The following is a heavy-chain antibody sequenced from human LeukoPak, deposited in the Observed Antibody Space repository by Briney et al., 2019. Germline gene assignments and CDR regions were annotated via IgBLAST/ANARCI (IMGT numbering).Heavy chain of an antibody. J-gene: IGHJ4*02. CDR2: MNGDASEK. CDR3: AKSWIQLWPADY. D-gene: IGHD5-18*01. Sequence: AVSLRLSCAASGFTFSSYWMSWVRQAPGKGLEWVANMNGDASEKYYVDSVKGRFTISRDNAKNSLYLQMNSLRAEDTAVYYCAKSWIQLWPADYWGQGTLVTVSS. V-gene: IGHV3-7*01. CDR1: GFTFSSYW.